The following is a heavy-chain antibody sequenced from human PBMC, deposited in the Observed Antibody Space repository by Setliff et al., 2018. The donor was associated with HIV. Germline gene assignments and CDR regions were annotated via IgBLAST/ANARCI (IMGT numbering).Heavy chain of an antibody. V-gene: IGHV4-34*01. CDR2: LNDSGST. CDR3: ARGTKLVWGRWFDP. J-gene: IGHJ5*02. CDR1: GGSFSGYF. D-gene: IGHD6-6*01. Sequence: PSETLSLPCAVYGGSFSGYFWSWIRQSPRKRLEWIGELNDSGSTNYNPSLKSRVTISIDTSKNQFSLRLSSVTAADTAVYYRARGTKLVWGRWFDPWGQGTLVTVSS.